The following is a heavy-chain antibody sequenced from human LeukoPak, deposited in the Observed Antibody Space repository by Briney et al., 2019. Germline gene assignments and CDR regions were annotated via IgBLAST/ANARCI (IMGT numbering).Heavy chain of an antibody. CDR3: ACHCSGSRCSDHDY. V-gene: IGHV3-23*01. D-gene: IGHD2-15*01. J-gene: IGHJ4*02. Sequence: GGSLRLSCTASGFAFTSYFMTWARRAPGTGLEWVSGINGRGDETHYADSVKGRFTISRDNSKSTLYLQLSGLRAEDTAVYYCACHCSGSRCSDHDYWGQGTVVTVSS. CDR1: GFAFTSYF. CDR2: INGRGDET.